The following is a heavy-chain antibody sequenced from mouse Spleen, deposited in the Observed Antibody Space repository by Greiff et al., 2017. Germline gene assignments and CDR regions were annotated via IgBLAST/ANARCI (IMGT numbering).Heavy chain of an antibody. CDR1: GYTFTDYY. D-gene: IGHD2-1*01. V-gene: IGHV1-19*01. CDR3: ANGNGGFAY. CDR2: INPYNGGT. Sequence: VQLQQSGPVLVKPGASVKMSCKASGYTFTDYYMNWVKQSHGKSLEWIGVINPYNGGTSYNQKFKGKATLTVDKSSSTAYMELNSLTSEDSAVYYCANGNGGFAYWGQGTLVTVSA. J-gene: IGHJ3*01.